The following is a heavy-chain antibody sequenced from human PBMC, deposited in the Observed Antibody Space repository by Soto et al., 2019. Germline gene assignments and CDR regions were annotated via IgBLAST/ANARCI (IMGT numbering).Heavy chain of an antibody. J-gene: IGHJ3*01. CDR2: IYYSGST. D-gene: IGHD3-22*01. Sequence: SETLSLTCTVSGGSISSSSYCWGWIRQPPGKGLEWIGSIYYSGSTYYNPSLKSRVTISVDTSKNQFSLKLSSVTAADTAVYYCASQGNYYDSSGSFWGQGTMVTVSS. V-gene: IGHV4-39*01. CDR1: GGSISSSSYC. CDR3: ASQGNYYDSSGSF.